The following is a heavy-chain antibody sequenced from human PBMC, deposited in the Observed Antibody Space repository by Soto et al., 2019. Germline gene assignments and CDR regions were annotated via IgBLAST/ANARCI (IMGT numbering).Heavy chain of an antibody. V-gene: IGHV1-18*01. D-gene: IGHD6-13*01. CDR3: ARAPFLYSSNWFVGMDV. CDR2: ISAYNGNT. CDR1: GYTFTTYG. J-gene: IGHJ6*02. Sequence: GASGKVSCKASGYTFTTYGISWVRQAPGQGLEWMGWISAYNGNTNYAQKLQGRVTMTTDTSTTTAYMELRSLRSDDTAVYYCARAPFLYSSNWFVGMDVWGQGTTVTVSS.